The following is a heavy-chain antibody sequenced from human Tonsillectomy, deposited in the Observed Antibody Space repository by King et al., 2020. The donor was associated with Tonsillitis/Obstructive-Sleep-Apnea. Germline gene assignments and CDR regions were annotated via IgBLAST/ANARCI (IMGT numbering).Heavy chain of an antibody. CDR1: GGSISSSSYH. CDR2: IYYSGST. Sequence: QLQESGPGLVKPSETLSLTCTVSGGSISSSSYHWGWIRQPPGKGLEWTGSIYYSGSTYYNPSLKSRVTISLDTSKNQFFLKVSSVTAADTAVYYCARRRCSTARCYKDDAFDILGQGTMVTVSS. V-gene: IGHV4-39*01. CDR3: ARRRCSTARCYKDDAFDI. D-gene: IGHD2-2*02. J-gene: IGHJ3*02.